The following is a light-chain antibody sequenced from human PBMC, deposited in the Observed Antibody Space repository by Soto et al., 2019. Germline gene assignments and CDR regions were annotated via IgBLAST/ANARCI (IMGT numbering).Light chain of an antibody. Sequence: EVVLTQSPGTLSLSPGERATLSCRASQSVSNNYLAWYQQKPGQSPKLLIFGSSDRATGIPDRFSGSGSGTGFTRTISSLEPEDFAVYYCQQYGSSPPYTFGQGTKLEIK. J-gene: IGKJ2*01. CDR1: QSVSNNY. CDR3: QQYGSSPPYT. V-gene: IGKV3-20*01. CDR2: GSS.